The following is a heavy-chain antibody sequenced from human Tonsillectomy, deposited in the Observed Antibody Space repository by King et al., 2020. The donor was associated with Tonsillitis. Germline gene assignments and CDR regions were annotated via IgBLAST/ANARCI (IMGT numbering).Heavy chain of an antibody. Sequence: QLVQSGAEVKKPGASVKVSCKACGYTFTSHYMHWVRQSPGQGLDWMGIINTSGGSTSYAQKFQGRVTMTRDTSTSTVYMEMSSLRPEDTAVYYCARTYYYDSSGLDYWGQGTLVTVSS. CDR2: INTSGGST. CDR3: ARTYYYDSSGLDY. D-gene: IGHD3-22*01. J-gene: IGHJ4*02. V-gene: IGHV1-46*01. CDR1: GYTFTSHY.